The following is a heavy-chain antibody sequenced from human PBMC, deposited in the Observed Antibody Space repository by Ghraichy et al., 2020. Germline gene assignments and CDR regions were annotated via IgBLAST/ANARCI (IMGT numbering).Heavy chain of an antibody. CDR2: INGNADTT. CDR1: GFTFSAYA. Sequence: GGSLRLSCAASGFTFSAYAMSWVRQAPGKGLEWVSAINGNADTTYYADSVKGRFTISRDNSKNTLYLQMNSLRAEDTTVYYCAKDSAFSGGAGAFDIWGQGTMVTVSS. CDR3: AKDSAFSGGAGAFDI. J-gene: IGHJ3*02. D-gene: IGHD2-15*01. V-gene: IGHV3-23*01.